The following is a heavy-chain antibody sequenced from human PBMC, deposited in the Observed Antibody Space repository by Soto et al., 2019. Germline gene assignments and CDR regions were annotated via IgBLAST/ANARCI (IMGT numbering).Heavy chain of an antibody. V-gene: IGHV3-64D*06. D-gene: IGHD5-18*01. CDR2: INSNGGST. CDR1: GFTFSSHA. CDR3: VKILQYSYGLPH. J-gene: IGHJ4*02. Sequence: GGSLRLSCAASGFTFSSHAMHWVRQAPGKGLEYVSAINSNGGSTYYADSVKGRFTISRDNSKNTLYLQMSSLRAEDTAVYYCVKILQYSYGLPHWGQGTLVTVSS.